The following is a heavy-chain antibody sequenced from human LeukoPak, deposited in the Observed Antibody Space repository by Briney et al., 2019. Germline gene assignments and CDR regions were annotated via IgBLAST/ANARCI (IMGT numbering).Heavy chain of an antibody. CDR1: GFTLTAYW. J-gene: IGHJ4*02. CDR3: ARDQWYSSSDF. V-gene: IGHV3-7*01. Sequence: PGGSLRLSCAASGFTLTAYWMSWVRQAPGKGLEWVANIKQDGSEKYYVDSVKGRFTISRDNAKNSLYLQMDSLRAEDTAVYYCARDQWYSSSDFWGQGTLVTVSS. CDR2: IKQDGSEK. D-gene: IGHD6-6*01.